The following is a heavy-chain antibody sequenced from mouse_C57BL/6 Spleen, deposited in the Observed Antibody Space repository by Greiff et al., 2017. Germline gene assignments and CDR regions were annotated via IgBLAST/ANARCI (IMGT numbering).Heavy chain of an antibody. V-gene: IGHV1-81*01. CDR2: IYPRSGNT. CDR3: ARGGGLITTGVDY. D-gene: IGHD1-1*01. Sequence: VQVVESGAELARPGASVKLSCKASGYTFTSYGISWVKQRTGQGLEWIGEIYPRSGNTYYNEKFKGKATLTADKSSSTAYMELRSLTSEDSAVYFCARGGGLITTGVDYWGQGTTLTVSS. J-gene: IGHJ2*01. CDR1: GYTFTSYG.